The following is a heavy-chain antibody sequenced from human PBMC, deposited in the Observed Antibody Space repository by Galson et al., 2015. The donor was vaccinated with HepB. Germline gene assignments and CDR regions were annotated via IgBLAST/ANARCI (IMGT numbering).Heavy chain of an antibody. Sequence: SLRLSCAASGFTFSSYSMNWVRQAPGKGLEWVSLISSSSSYIYYADSVKGRFTISRDNANNSLYLQMNSLRAEDTAVYYCARDLGLLDWLLVDAFDIWGQGTMVTVSS. D-gene: IGHD3/OR15-3a*01. CDR3: ARDLGLLDWLLVDAFDI. V-gene: IGHV3-21*01. CDR2: ISSSSSYI. CDR1: GFTFSSYS. J-gene: IGHJ3*02.